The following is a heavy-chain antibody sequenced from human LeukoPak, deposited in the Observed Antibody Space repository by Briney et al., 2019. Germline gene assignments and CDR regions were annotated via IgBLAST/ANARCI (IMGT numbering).Heavy chain of an antibody. CDR3: ARWYYYDSSGYYFDY. Sequence: GGSLRLSCAASGFTFSDYYMSWIRQAPGKGLEWVSYISSSGSTIYYADSVKGRFTISRDNAKNSLYLQMNSLRAEDTAVYYCARWYYYDSSGYYFDYWGQGTLVTVSS. V-gene: IGHV3-11*01. CDR2: ISSSGSTI. D-gene: IGHD3-22*01. J-gene: IGHJ4*02. CDR1: GFTFSDYY.